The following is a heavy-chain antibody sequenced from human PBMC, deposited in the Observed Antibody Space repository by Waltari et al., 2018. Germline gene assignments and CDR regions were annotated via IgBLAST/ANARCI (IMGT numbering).Heavy chain of an antibody. V-gene: IGHV4-34*01. D-gene: IGHD1-26*01. Sequence: QVQLQQWGAGLLKPSETLSLTCAVYGGSFSVYSWGWIRQPPGKGLEWIGEINHSGSTNYNPSLKSRVTISVDTSKNQFSLKLSSVTAADTAVYYCAGGSGSLDAFDIWGQGTMVTVSS. J-gene: IGHJ3*02. CDR1: GGSFSVYS. CDR2: INHSGST. CDR3: AGGSGSLDAFDI.